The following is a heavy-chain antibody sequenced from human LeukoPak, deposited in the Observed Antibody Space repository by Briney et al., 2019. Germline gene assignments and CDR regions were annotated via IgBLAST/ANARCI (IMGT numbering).Heavy chain of an antibody. CDR3: ARHVRDYGSGSYYTTFDY. D-gene: IGHD3-10*01. V-gene: IGHV4-30-2*01. CDR2: IYHSGST. Sequence: PSETLSLTCTVSGGSISSGGYYWSWIRQPPGKGLEWIGYIYHSGSTYYNPSLKSRVTISVDRSKNQFSLKLSSVTAADTAVYYCARHVRDYGSGSYYTTFDYWGQGTLVTVSS. J-gene: IGHJ4*02. CDR1: GGSISSGGYY.